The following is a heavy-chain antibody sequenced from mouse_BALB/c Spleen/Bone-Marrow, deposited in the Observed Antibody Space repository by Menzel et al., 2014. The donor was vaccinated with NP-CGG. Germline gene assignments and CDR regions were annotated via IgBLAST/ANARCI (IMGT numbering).Heavy chain of an antibody. D-gene: IGHD2-3*01. CDR2: IWAGGST. J-gene: IGHJ4*01. CDR3: ARDGYYVVMDY. V-gene: IGHV2-9*02. CDR1: GFSLTNYG. Sequence: VQLQQSGPGLVAPSQSLSITRTVSGFSLTNYGVHWVRQPPGKGLEWLGAIWAGGSTNYNSALMSRLSITKDNSKNQVFLKMNSLQTADTAMYYCARDGYYVVMDYWGQGTSVTVSS.